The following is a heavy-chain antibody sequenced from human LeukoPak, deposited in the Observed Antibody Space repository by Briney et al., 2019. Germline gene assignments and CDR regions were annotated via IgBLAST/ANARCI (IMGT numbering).Heavy chain of an antibody. D-gene: IGHD3-10*01. Sequence: GASVKVSCKASGYTFTSYGISWVRQAPGQGLEWMGWISAYNGNANYAQKLQGRVTMTTDTSTSTAYMELRSLRSDDTAVYYCARDSPHGSGSYPVDYWGQGTLVTVSS. CDR1: GYTFTSYG. J-gene: IGHJ4*02. CDR2: ISAYNGNA. V-gene: IGHV1-18*01. CDR3: ARDSPHGSGSYPVDY.